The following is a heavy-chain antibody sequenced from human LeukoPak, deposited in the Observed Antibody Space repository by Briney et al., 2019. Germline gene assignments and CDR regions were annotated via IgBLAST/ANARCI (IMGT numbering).Heavy chain of an antibody. CDR1: GYSISSGYY. CDR3: ARSFPHCSGGSCYFN. V-gene: IGHV4-38-2*02. Sequence: SETLSLTCTVSGYSISSGYYWGWIRQPPGKGLEWIGSIYHSGSTYYNPSLKSRVTISVDTSKNQFSLKLSSVTAADTAVYYCARSFPHCSGGSCYFNWGQGTLVTVSS. J-gene: IGHJ4*02. CDR2: IYHSGST. D-gene: IGHD2-15*01.